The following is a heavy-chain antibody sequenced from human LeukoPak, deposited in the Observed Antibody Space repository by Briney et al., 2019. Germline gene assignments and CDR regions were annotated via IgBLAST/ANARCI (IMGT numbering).Heavy chain of an antibody. Sequence: GGSLRLSCAASGFTVSSNYMSWVRQAPGKGLEWVSVIYSGGSTYCADSVKGRFTISRDNSKNTLYLQMNSLRAEDTAVYYCAREGYGPLLRAFDIWGQGTMVTVSS. CDR3: AREGYGPLLRAFDI. J-gene: IGHJ3*02. D-gene: IGHD4-17*01. CDR2: IYSGGST. CDR1: GFTVSSNY. V-gene: IGHV3-66*02.